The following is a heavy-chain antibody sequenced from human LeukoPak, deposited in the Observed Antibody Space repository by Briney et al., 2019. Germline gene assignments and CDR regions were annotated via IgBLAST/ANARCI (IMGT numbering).Heavy chain of an antibody. Sequence: GSLSLSCTASGFIFSSSWMSWVRPVPGKGLEWVANIKQDGSETSYVDSVEGRFTISRDNAKNSLFLQMNRLRADDTALYYCARGVTSAWYLRYYFEHWGQGIMVTVSS. CDR3: ARGVTSAWYLRYYFEH. V-gene: IGHV3-7*03. CDR1: GFIFSSSW. CDR2: IKQDGSET. D-gene: IGHD6-13*01. J-gene: IGHJ4*02.